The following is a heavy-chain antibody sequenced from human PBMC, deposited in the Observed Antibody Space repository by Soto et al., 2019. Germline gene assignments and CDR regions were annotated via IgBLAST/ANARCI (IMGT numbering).Heavy chain of an antibody. CDR3: ARIHFGDEPSYYYYGMDV. CDR1: GGSFSSGDYY. D-gene: IGHD4-17*01. J-gene: IGHJ6*02. Sequence: PSETLSLTCTVSGGSFSSGDYYWSWFRQPPGKGLEWIGYIYYTGSTFNNPSLKSRVSISIDTSKTQFSLKLSSVTAADTAVYYCARIHFGDEPSYYYYGMDVWGQGTTVTVSS. V-gene: IGHV4-30-4*01. CDR2: IYYTGST.